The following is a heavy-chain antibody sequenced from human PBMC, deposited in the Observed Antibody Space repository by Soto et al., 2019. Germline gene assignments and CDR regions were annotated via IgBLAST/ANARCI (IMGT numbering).Heavy chain of an antibody. CDR3: AGRNGYYSGIDY. D-gene: IGHD3-22*01. V-gene: IGHV4-34*01. CDR1: GESLGGYY. J-gene: IGHJ4*02. CDR2: INHSGGT. Sequence: QVQLQQWGAGLLKPSETLSLTCAVYGESLGGYYWRWIRQTPGKGLEWIGEINHSGGTDYNPSLKSRVTISSDTSKNQLSLRVNSVTAADTAVYYCAGRNGYYSGIDYWGQGTLVTVSS.